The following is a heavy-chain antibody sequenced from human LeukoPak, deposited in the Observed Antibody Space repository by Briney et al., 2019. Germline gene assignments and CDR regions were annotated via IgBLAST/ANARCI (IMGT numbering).Heavy chain of an antibody. CDR1: GDSVSSNSGG. CDR3: ARTYNWNDGNWFDP. J-gene: IGHJ5*02. D-gene: IGHD1-20*01. CDR2: TYYNSKWYN. Sequence: SQSLSLTCAISGDSVSSNSGGWNWIRQSPSRGLEWLGRTYYNSKWYNDYAVSVKSRMTINPDTSKNQFSLQLNSVTPEDTAVYYCARTYNWNDGNWFDPWGQGTLVTVSS. V-gene: IGHV6-1*01.